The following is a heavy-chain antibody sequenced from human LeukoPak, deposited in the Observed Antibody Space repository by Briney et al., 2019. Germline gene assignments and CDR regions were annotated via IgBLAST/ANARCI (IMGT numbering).Heavy chain of an antibody. J-gene: IGHJ6*02. Sequence: ASVRVSCKASGYTYTSYDINWVRHATGQGLEWMGWMNPNSGNTGYAQKFQGRVTMTRNTSISTAYMELSSLRSEDTAVYYSARVPPIEWLPSIRNYYYYYGMDVWGQGTTVTVSS. CDR1: GYTYTSYD. D-gene: IGHD6-19*01. CDR2: MNPNSGNT. CDR3: ARVPPIEWLPSIRNYYYYYGMDV. V-gene: IGHV1-8*01.